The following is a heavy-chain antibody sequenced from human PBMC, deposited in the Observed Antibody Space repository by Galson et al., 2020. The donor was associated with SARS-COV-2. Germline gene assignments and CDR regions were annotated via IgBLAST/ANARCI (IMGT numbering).Heavy chain of an antibody. Sequence: GGSLRLSCAASALTFSSYWMSWVRQAPGKGLEWVANIKQDGSEKYYVDSVKGRFTISRDNAKNSLYLQMNSLRAEDTAVYYCASSPSDVGWLLPFDYWGQGTLVTVSS. J-gene: IGHJ4*02. CDR2: IKQDGSEK. V-gene: IGHV3-7*01. CDR1: ALTFSSYW. CDR3: ASSPSDVGWLLPFDY. D-gene: IGHD3-3*01.